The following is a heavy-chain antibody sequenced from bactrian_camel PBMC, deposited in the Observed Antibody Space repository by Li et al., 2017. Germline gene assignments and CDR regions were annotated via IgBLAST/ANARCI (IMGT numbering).Heavy chain of an antibody. CDR3: AAGPDVGREKHLTADQVLSIRRNNF. CDR1: GLTFEGGN. V-gene: IGHV3S55*01. D-gene: IGHD3*01. CDR2: IAPDGSR. Sequence: HVQLVESGGGAVQTGGSLRLTGTAVGLTFEGGNQGWYRETPGNEFELVSSIAPDGSRWYADSVQGRFTISRNVLPERLSLQMTRLKAEDTAMYYCAAGPDVGREKHLTADQVLSIRRNNFWGQGTQVTV. J-gene: IGHJ4*01.